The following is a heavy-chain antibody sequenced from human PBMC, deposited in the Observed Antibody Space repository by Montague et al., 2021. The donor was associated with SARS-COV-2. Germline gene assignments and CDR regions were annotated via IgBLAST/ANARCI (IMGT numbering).Heavy chain of an antibody. Sequence: SETLSLTCTVSGGSINYYYCRWLRQSPGKGLEWIGRIYSSGNTNYNPSLESRVIMSVDSSKNQFSLKLNSVTAADTAVYYCARGDHPTPASWYFFDSWGQGALVTVSS. D-gene: IGHD6-13*01. J-gene: IGHJ4*02. V-gene: IGHV4-4*07. CDR3: ARGDHPTPASWYFFDS. CDR2: IYSSGNT. CDR1: GGSINYYY.